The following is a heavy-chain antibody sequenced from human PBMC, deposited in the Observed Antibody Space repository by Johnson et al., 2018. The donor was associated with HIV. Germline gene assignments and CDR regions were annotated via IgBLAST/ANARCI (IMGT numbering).Heavy chain of an antibody. J-gene: IGHJ3*02. CDR3: AKGPILDDGFDI. CDR1: RFTFSDYY. D-gene: IGHD3-3*01. V-gene: IGHV3-33*06. Sequence: QVQLVESGGGLVQPGGSLRLSCAASRFTFSDYYMSWIRQTPGKGLEWVAVIWYDGSNKYYADSVKGRFTISRDNSKNTLYLQMNSLRAEDTAVYYCAKGPILDDGFDIWGQGTMVTVSS. CDR2: IWYDGSNK.